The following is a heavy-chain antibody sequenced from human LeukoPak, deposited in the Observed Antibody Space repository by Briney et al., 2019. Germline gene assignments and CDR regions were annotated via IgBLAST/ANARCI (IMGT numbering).Heavy chain of an antibody. CDR2: IYYSGST. V-gene: IGHV4-59*01. D-gene: IGHD2-21*01. CDR1: GGSISSYY. Sequence: PSETLSLTCTVSGGSISSYYWSWIRQPPGKGLEWIGYIYYSGSTNYNPSLKSRVTISVDTSKDQFSLKLSSVTAADTAVYYCARINIVVVIASGYAFDIWGRGTMVTVSS. J-gene: IGHJ3*02. CDR3: ARINIVVVIASGYAFDI.